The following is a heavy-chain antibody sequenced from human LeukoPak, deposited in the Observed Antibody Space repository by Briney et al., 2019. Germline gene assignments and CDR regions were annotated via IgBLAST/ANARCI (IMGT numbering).Heavy chain of an antibody. D-gene: IGHD4-17*01. V-gene: IGHV3-21*01. J-gene: IGHJ4*02. Sequence: GGSLRLSCAASGFTFSSYSMNWVSQAPGKGLEWVSSISSSSSYIYYADSVKGRFTISRDNAKNSLYLQMNSLRAEDTAVYYCASTYGAANEFDYWGQGTLVTVSS. CDR2: ISSSSSYI. CDR3: ASTYGAANEFDY. CDR1: GFTFSSYS.